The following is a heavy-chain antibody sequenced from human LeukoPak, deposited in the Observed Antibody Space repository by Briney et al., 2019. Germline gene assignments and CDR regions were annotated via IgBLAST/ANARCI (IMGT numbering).Heavy chain of an antibody. CDR1: GGSFSSSSHY. V-gene: IGHV4-39*01. CDR2: MYYSGST. J-gene: IGHJ3*02. Sequence: SETLSLTCTVSGGSFSSSSHYRGWVRQPPGKGLEWIGSMYYSGSTYYNASLRSRVTISVDTSRDQFSLKLSSVTAADTAVYYCARHFDRDGYKSNAFDIWGQGTMVTVSS. D-gene: IGHD5-24*01. CDR3: ARHFDRDGYKSNAFDI.